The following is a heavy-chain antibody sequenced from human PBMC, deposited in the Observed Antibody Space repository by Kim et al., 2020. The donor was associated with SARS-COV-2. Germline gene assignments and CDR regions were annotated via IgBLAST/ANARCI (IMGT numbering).Heavy chain of an antibody. CDR2: GHK. J-gene: IGHJ4*02. CDR3: TKVHSSGYWE. D-gene: IGHD3-22*01. Sequence: GHKNYAEYVKGRFTISRDNSKNMLYLRMNTLRTEDTAFYYCTKVHSSGYWEWGQGTLVTVSS. V-gene: IGHV3-66*01.